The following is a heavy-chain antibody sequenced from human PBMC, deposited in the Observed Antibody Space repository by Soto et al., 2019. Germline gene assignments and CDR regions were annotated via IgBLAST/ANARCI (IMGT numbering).Heavy chain of an antibody. CDR3: ARGRLVRGVIIRYYYYYMDV. D-gene: IGHD3-10*01. V-gene: IGHV1-8*01. J-gene: IGHJ6*03. Sequence: ASVKVSCKASGYTFTSYDINWVRQATGQGLEWMGWMNPNSGNTGYAQKFQGRVTMTRNNSISTAYMELSSLRSEDTAAYYCARGRLVRGVIIRYYYYYMDVWGKGTTVTVSS. CDR1: GYTFTSYD. CDR2: MNPNSGNT.